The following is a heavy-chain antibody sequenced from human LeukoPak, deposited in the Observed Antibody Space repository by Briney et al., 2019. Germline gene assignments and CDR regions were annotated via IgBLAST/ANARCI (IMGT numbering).Heavy chain of an antibody. V-gene: IGHV3-30*04. J-gene: IGHJ4*02. Sequence: GGSLRLSCAASGFTFSSYAMHWVRQAPGKGLEWVAVISYDGSNKYYADSVKGRFTISRDNSKNTLYLQMNSLRAEDTAVYYCARDDSGSGPFDYRGQGTLVTVSS. D-gene: IGHD1-26*01. CDR3: ARDDSGSGPFDY. CDR1: GFTFSSYA. CDR2: ISYDGSNK.